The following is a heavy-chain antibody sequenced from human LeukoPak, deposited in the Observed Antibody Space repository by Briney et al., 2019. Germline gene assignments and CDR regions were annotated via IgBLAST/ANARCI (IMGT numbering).Heavy chain of an antibody. CDR2: ITGSGANT. J-gene: IGHJ4*02. D-gene: IGHD3-22*01. CDR1: GFNFINYN. CDR3: YYYDSSGFYPQTKIDY. Sequence: GGSLRLSCAGSGFNFINYNMNWVRQAPGKGLEWVSGITGSGANTYYADSVKGRFTISRDNSKNTLYLRMNSLRAEDTAVYYCYYYDSSGFYPQTKIDYWGQGTLVTVSS. V-gene: IGHV3-23*01.